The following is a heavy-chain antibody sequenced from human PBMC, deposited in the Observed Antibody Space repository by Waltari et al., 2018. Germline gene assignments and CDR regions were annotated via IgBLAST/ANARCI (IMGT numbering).Heavy chain of an antibody. CDR3: ASSYCVGYCYMTY. CDR1: GFNFSSDG. CDR2: IWNDGSNK. V-gene: IGHV3-33*01. D-gene: IGHD2-21*02. J-gene: IGHJ4*02. Sequence: QVQLVESGGGVVQPGRSLRLSCAASGFNFSSDGMHWVSQAPGKGREWVAVIWNDGSNKYYAASVKGRFTISRDNSKNPLYLKMNSLSAEDTAVYYCASSYCVGYCYMTYWVQGTLVTVSS.